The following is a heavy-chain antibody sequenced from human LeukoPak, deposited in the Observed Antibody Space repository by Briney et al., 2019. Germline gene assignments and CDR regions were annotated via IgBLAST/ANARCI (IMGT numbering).Heavy chain of an antibody. CDR2: IIPILGIA. CDR1: GGTFSSYA. CDR3: ASVLSGIAVAGSFDP. Sequence: ASVKVSCKASGGTFSSYAISWVRQAPGQGLEWMGRIIPILGIANYAQMFQGRVTITADKSTSTAYMELSSLRSEDTAVYYCASVLSGIAVAGSFDPWGQGTLVTVSS. J-gene: IGHJ5*02. D-gene: IGHD6-19*01. V-gene: IGHV1-69*04.